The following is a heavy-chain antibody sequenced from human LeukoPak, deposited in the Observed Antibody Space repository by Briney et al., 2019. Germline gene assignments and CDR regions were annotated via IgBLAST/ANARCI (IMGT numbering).Heavy chain of an antibody. V-gene: IGHV4-34*01. Sequence: SETLSITCAVYGGSFSGYYWSWIRQPPGKGLEWIGEINHSGSTNYNPSLKSRVTISVDTSKNQFSLKLSSVTAADTAVYYCARLRREYYFDYWGQGTLVTVSS. CDR3: ARLRREYYFDY. CDR1: GGSFSGYY. CDR2: INHSGST. J-gene: IGHJ4*02. D-gene: IGHD3-10*01.